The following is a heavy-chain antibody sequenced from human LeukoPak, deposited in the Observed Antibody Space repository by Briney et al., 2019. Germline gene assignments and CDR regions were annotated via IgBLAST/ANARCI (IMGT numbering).Heavy chain of an antibody. V-gene: IGHV4-34*01. D-gene: IGHD3/OR15-3a*01. J-gene: IGHJ4*02. CDR2: INHSGST. CDR1: GESFSGYY. Sequence: ASETLSLTCAVYGESFSGYYWSWIRQPPGKGLEWIGEINHSGSTNYNPSLKSRVTISVDTSKNQFSLKLSSVTAADTAVYYCARQTGSGLFILPGGQGTLVTVSS. CDR3: ARQTGSGLFILP.